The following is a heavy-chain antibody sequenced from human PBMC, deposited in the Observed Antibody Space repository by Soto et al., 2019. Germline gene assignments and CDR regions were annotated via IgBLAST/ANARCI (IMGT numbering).Heavy chain of an antibody. J-gene: IGHJ4*02. CDR2: IYYSEST. Sequence: SETPSPTFTVSGCPISTGGYFWSWIRQHPGKGLEWIGYIYYSESTYYKSSLKSRATMSRDTSENEFSLKLTSVTAADTAIYYCARRWGRAFDYWGQGTLVTVSS. V-gene: IGHV4-31*03. CDR3: ARRWGRAFDY. D-gene: IGHD6-13*01. CDR1: GCPISTGGYF.